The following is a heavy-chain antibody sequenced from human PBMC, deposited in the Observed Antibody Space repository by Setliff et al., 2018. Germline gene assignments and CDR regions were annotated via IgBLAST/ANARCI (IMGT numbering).Heavy chain of an antibody. J-gene: IGHJ3*02. CDR2: IYHTENT. CDR3: ARTPRGGNSAFDI. V-gene: IGHV4-4*02. CDR1: GDSISSNNW. D-gene: IGHD2-21*02. Sequence: ETLSLTCAVSGDSISSNNWWSWVRQPPGMRLEWIGEIYHTENTNYNSSLKSRVTISVDKSKNQFSLKLTSVTAADTAVYYCARTPRGGNSAFDIWGQGTMVTVSS.